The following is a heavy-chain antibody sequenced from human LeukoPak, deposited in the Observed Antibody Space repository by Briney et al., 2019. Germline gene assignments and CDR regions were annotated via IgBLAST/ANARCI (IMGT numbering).Heavy chain of an antibody. J-gene: IGHJ6*02. Sequence: SETLSLTCAVYGGSFGGYYWSWIRQPPGKGLEWIGEINHSGSTNYNPSLKSRVTISVDTSKNQFSLKLSSVTAADTAVYYCARVRLVRYSSCWRNYYYYGMDVWGQGTTVTVSS. CDR1: GGSFGGYY. D-gene: IGHD6-19*01. CDR2: INHSGST. CDR3: ARVRLVRYSSCWRNYYYYGMDV. V-gene: IGHV4-34*01.